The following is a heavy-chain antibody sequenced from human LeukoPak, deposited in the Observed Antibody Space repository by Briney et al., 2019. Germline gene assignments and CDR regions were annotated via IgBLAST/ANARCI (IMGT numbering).Heavy chain of an antibody. CDR1: GGSIGSHY. D-gene: IGHD3-22*01. J-gene: IGHJ4*02. V-gene: IGHV4-59*11. CDR3: ARTTSGYYFDF. CDR2: VSYSGST. Sequence: SETLSLTCTVSGGSIGSHYWNWIRQPPGEGLEWIGYVSYSGSTNYNPSLKSRVTMSVDKSTSQVSLKLSSVTAADTAVYFCARTTSGYYFDFWDQGTLVTVSS.